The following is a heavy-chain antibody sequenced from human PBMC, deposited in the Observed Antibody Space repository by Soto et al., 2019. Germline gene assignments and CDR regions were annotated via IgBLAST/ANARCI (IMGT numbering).Heavy chain of an antibody. J-gene: IGHJ6*02. Sequence: SVKVSCKASGGTFSSYAISWVRQAPGQGLEWMGGIIPIFGTANYAQKFQGRVTITADESTSTAYMELSSMRSEDTAVYYCARDLRDYYDSSGYYWPDYYYGMDAWGQGTTVTVSS. D-gene: IGHD3-22*01. CDR1: GGTFSSYA. CDR2: IIPIFGTA. V-gene: IGHV1-69*13. CDR3: ARDLRDYYDSSGYYWPDYYYGMDA.